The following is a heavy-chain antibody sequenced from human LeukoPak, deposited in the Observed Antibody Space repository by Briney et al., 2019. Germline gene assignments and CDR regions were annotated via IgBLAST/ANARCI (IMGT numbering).Heavy chain of an antibody. V-gene: IGHV1-2*02. CDR2: INPNSGGT. CDR3: AREPRRHFDY. CDR1: GYTFGDYY. J-gene: IGHJ4*02. Sequence: ASVKVPCKASGYTFGDYYMHWVRQAPGQGLEWMGWINPNSGGTNYAQKFRGRVTMTRDTSITTAYMELSTVTSDDTAVYFCAREPRRHFDYWGQGTLVTVSS.